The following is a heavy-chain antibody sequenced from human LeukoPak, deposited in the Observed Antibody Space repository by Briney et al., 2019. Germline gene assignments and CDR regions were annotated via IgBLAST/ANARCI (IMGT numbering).Heavy chain of an antibody. Sequence: SETLSLTCTVSGGSIGSYYWSWIRQPPGKGLEWIGYIYYSGSTSYNPSLKSRVTILVDTSKNQFSLKLSSVTAADTAVYYCARHERDVSLDHALDIWGQGTMVPVSS. J-gene: IGHJ3*02. D-gene: IGHD5-24*01. CDR1: GGSIGSYY. CDR3: ARHERDVSLDHALDI. CDR2: IYYSGST. V-gene: IGHV4-59*08.